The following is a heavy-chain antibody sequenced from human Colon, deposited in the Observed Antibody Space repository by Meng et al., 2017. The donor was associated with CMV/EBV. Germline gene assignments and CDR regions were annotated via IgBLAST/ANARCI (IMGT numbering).Heavy chain of an antibody. D-gene: IGHD2-2*01. CDR3: ARNYCSSVNCNLGDGLNM. CDR1: GYTFTAYY. V-gene: IGHV1-2*02. J-gene: IGHJ3*02. Sequence: ASVKVSCKASGYTFTAYYIHWVRQAPGHGLEWMGWIDPNGGVTKYARDFQGGVTMTRDKSISTAYMELRRLTSDDTADYYCARNYCSSVNCNLGDGLNMWGQGTRVTVSS. CDR2: IDPNGGVT.